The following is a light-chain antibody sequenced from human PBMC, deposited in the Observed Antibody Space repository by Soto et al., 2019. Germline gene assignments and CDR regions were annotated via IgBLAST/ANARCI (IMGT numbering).Light chain of an antibody. CDR3: QQSGSSPLT. J-gene: IGKJ4*01. CDR2: GAS. Sequence: EIVLTQSPGTLSLSPGERATLSCRASQRFSNNYLAWYQQKPGQAPRLLIYGASNRATGIPDRFSGSGSATDFTLTISRLEPEDFAVYFCQQSGSSPLTFGGGTKVDIK. CDR1: QRFSNNY. V-gene: IGKV3-20*01.